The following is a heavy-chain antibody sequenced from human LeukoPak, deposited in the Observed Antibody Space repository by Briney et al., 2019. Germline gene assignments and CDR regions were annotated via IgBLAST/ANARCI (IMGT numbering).Heavy chain of an antibody. J-gene: IGHJ6*03. Sequence: PSETLSLTCTVSGGSISSYYWSWIRQPPGKGLEWIGYIYYSGSTNYNPSLKSRVTISVDTSKNQFSLKLSSVTAADTAVYYCARVVRDSSGYYSFYYYYYMDVWGKGTTVTISS. V-gene: IGHV4-59*01. CDR1: GGSISSYY. D-gene: IGHD3-22*01. CDR3: ARVVRDSSGYYSFYYYYYMDV. CDR2: IYYSGST.